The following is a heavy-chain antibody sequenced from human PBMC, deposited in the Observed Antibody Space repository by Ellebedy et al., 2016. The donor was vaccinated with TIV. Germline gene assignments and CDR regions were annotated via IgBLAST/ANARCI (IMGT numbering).Heavy chain of an antibody. CDR1: GFSFSSHG. V-gene: IGHV3-7*03. Sequence: GESLKISCAASGFSFSSHGMHWVRQAPGKGLEWVANIKQDGSEKYYVDSVKGRVTISRDNAKNSVYLQMNSLRAEDTAVYYCASGYSRGWYDYWGQGTLVTVSS. CDR3: ASGYSRGWYDY. J-gene: IGHJ4*02. CDR2: IKQDGSEK. D-gene: IGHD6-19*01.